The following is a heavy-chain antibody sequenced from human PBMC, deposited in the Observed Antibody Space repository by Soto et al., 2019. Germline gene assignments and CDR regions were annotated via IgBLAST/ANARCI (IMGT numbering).Heavy chain of an antibody. V-gene: IGHV5-51*01. Sequence: GECLKISCKGSGYNFDTYTLRIGWVRQMPGKGLEWMGIIYPGDSDTRYSPSFQGQVTISADKSISTAYLQWSSLKASDTAMYYCARRDGSSWFFDYWGQGTLVTVSS. D-gene: IGHD6-13*01. J-gene: IGHJ4*02. CDR2: IYPGDSDT. CDR1: GYNFDTYTLR. CDR3: ARRDGSSWFFDY.